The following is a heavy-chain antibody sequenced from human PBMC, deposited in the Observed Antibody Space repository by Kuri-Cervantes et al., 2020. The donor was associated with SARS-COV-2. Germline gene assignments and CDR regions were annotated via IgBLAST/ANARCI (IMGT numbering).Heavy chain of an antibody. J-gene: IGHJ6*03. V-gene: IGHV1-69*05. Sequence: SVKVSCKASGGTFSSYAISWVRQAPGQGLEWMGGIIPIFGTANYAQKFQGRVTITTDESTSAAYMELSSLRSEDTAVYYCAIRVEKGVGDYYYYYYMDVWGKGTTVTVSS. D-gene: IGHD3-10*01. CDR1: GGTFSSYA. CDR3: AIRVEKGVGDYYYYYYMDV. CDR2: IIPIFGTA.